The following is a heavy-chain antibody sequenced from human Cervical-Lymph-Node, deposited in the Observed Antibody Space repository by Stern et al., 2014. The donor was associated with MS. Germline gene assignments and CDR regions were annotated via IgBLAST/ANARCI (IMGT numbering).Heavy chain of an antibody. CDR3: AKVYGSGPFDH. V-gene: IGHV3-23*01. D-gene: IGHD6-19*01. Sequence: EVHLLESGGTLVQPGGSLRLSCAASGFTFSSYAMAWVRQAPGKGLEWVSFISGSDGSTFYADSVKGRFTISRDNSKNTLFLQMNSLRAEDTAVYYCAKVYGSGPFDHWGQGTLVTVSS. CDR2: ISGSDGST. CDR1: GFTFSSYA. J-gene: IGHJ4*02.